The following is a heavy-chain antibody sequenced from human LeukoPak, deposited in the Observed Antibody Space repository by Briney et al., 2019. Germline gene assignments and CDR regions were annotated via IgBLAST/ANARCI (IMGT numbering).Heavy chain of an antibody. CDR2: IYHSGST. J-gene: IGHJ4*02. Sequence: PSETLSLTCTVSGGSISSSSYYWGWIRQPPGKGLEWIGSIYHSGSTYYNPSLKSRVTISVDTSKNQFSLKLSSVTAADTAMYYCAREARRDTAKVYWGQGTLVTVSS. D-gene: IGHD5-18*01. V-gene: IGHV4-39*07. CDR3: AREARRDTAKVY. CDR1: GGSISSSSYY.